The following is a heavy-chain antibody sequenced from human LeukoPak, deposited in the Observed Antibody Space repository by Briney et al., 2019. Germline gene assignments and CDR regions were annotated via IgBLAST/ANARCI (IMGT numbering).Heavy chain of an antibody. CDR3: AKEGSGWSFDY. J-gene: IGHJ4*02. CDR1: GFTFSSYG. V-gene: IGHV3-30*18. D-gene: IGHD6-19*01. CDR2: ISYDGSNK. Sequence: GRSLRLSCAASGFTFSSYGMHWVRQAPGKGVEGVAVISYDGSNKYYADSVKGRFTISRDNSKNTLYLQMNSLRAEDTAVYYCAKEGSGWSFDYWGQGTLVTVSS.